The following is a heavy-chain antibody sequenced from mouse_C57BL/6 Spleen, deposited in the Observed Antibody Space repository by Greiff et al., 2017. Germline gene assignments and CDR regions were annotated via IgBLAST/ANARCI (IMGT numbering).Heavy chain of an antibody. V-gene: IGHV1-50*01. J-gene: IGHJ2*01. CDR2: IDPSDSFT. CDR3: ARKDYRFDY. D-gene: IGHD2-14*01. CDR1: GYTFTSYW. Sequence: QVQLQQPGAELVKPGASVKLSCKASGYTFTSYWMQWVKQRPGQGLEWIGEIDPSDSFTNSNQKFKGKANLTVDTSSSTAYMQLISLTSEDSAVYYCARKDYRFDYWGQGTTLTVSS.